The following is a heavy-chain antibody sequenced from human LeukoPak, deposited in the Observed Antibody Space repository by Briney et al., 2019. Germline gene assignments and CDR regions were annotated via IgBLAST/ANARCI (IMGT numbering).Heavy chain of an antibody. D-gene: IGHD5-12*01. CDR1: GYTFTSYA. CDR3: AREVFWRRLRSHHFDY. V-gene: IGHV1-3*01. Sequence: VASVKVSCKASGYTFTSYAMHWVRQAPGQRLEWMGWINAGNGNTKYSQKFQGRVTITRDTSASTAYMELSSLGSEDTAVYYCAREVFWRRLRSHHFDYWGQGTLVTVSS. J-gene: IGHJ4*02. CDR2: INAGNGNT.